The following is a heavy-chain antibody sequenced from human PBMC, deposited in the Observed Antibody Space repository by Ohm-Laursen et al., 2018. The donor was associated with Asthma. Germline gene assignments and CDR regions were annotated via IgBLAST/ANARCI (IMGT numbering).Heavy chain of an antibody. CDR1: GGSISSGGYY. V-gene: IGHV4-31*03. J-gene: IGHJ4*02. Sequence: TLSLTCTVSGGSISSGGYYWSWIRQHPGKGLEWIGYIYYSGSTYYNPSLKSRVTISVDTSKNQSSLKLSSVTAADTAVYYCARRGSHYDILTGYYRGGYYFDYWGQGTLVTVSS. CDR3: ARRGSHYDILTGYYRGGYYFDY. D-gene: IGHD3-9*01. CDR2: IYYSGST.